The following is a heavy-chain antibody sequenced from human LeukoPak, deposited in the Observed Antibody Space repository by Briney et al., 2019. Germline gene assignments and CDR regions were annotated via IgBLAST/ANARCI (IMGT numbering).Heavy chain of an antibody. J-gene: IGHJ3*02. CDR3: ARGHSIRWFSSNDPFYI. CDR1: GYTFSNYG. CDR2: ISAYNGNT. V-gene: IGHV1-18*01. Sequence: ASVKVSCKASGYTFSNYGITWVRQAPGQGLEWMGWISAYNGNTNYAQKVQGRVIMTTDTSTSTVYLELRSLRSDDTAVYFCARGHSIRWFSSNDPFYIWGQGTMVTVSS. D-gene: IGHD6-13*01.